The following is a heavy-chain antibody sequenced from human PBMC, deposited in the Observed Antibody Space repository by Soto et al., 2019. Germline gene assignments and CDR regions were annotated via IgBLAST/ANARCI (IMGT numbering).Heavy chain of an antibody. CDR1: GFTFYDYA. D-gene: IGHD3-22*01. Sequence: PGGSLRLSCAASGFTFYDYAMHWVRQAPGKGLEWVSGISWNSGSIGYADSVKGRFTISRDNAKNSLYLQMNSLRAEDTALYYCAKGFGVVVMFPFDYWGQGTLVTVSS. CDR3: AKGFGVVVMFPFDY. CDR2: ISWNSGSI. V-gene: IGHV3-9*01. J-gene: IGHJ4*02.